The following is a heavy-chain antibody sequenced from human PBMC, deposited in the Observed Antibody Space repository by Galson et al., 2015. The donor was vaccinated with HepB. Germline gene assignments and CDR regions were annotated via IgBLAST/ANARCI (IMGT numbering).Heavy chain of an antibody. J-gene: IGHJ6*02. CDR1: GFTFSSYG. D-gene: IGHD2-15*01. CDR2: ISYDGSNK. V-gene: IGHV3-30*03. CDR3: ALIAATRGYYGMDV. Sequence: SLRLSCAASGFTFSSYGMHWVRQAPGKGLEWVAVISYDGSNKYYADSVKGRFTISRDNSKNTLYLQMNSLRAEDTAVYYCALIAATRGYYGMDVWGQGTTVTVSS.